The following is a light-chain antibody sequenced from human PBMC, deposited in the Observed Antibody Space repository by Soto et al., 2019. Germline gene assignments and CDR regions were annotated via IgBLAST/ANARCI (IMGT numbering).Light chain of an antibody. CDR3: QQLNSYLLT. Sequence: DSQLTQSPSFLSASVGDRVTITCRASQGISSYLAWYQQKPGKAPKLLIYAASTLQSGVPSRFSGSGSGTEFTLTISNLQPEDFATYYCQQLNSYLLTFGGGTKVDIK. CDR2: AAS. CDR1: QGISSY. J-gene: IGKJ4*01. V-gene: IGKV1-9*01.